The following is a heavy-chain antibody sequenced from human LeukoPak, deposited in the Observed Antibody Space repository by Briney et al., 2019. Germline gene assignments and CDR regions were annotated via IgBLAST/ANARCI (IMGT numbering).Heavy chain of an antibody. D-gene: IGHD2-15*01. CDR2: INAGNGNT. J-gene: IGHJ5*02. V-gene: IGHV1-3*01. CDR1: GYTFTSYA. Sequence: ASVKVSCKASGYTFTSYAMHWVRQAPGQRLEWMGWINAGNGNTKYSQKFQGRVTITRDTSASTAYMELSSLRSEDTAVYYCAREVVVAPYNWFDPWGQGTLVTVSS. CDR3: AREVVVAPYNWFDP.